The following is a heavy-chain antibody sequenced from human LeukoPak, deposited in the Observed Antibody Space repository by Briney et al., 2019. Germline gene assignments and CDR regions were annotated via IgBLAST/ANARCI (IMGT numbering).Heavy chain of an antibody. V-gene: IGHV1-24*01. J-gene: IGHJ5*01. CDR2: FVVEDGER. CDR3: ATLDLPPSTSAVAS. Sequence: ASVKVSFKVSGYTLSELSMHWVRQGPGKGLEWMGGFVVEDGERIYAQKFRGRVRVTEDTSTDTAYMELSSLRSEDTAVYYCATLDLPPSTSAVASWGQGTLVTVSS. D-gene: IGHD2-2*01. CDR1: GYTLSELS.